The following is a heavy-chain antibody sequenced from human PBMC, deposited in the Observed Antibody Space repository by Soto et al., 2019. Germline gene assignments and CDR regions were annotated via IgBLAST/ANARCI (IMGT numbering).Heavy chain of an antibody. CDR1: GGSISSSY. Sequence: QVQLQESGPGLVKPSETLSLTCTVSGGSISSSYWSWIQQPPGKGLEWIAYISNSGSTDYNPSLRSRVTISVDRSKNQFSLKLSSVTAADTAVYFCAYGSGWYRPFDFWGQGTLVTVSS. CDR3: AYGSGWYRPFDF. J-gene: IGHJ4*02. CDR2: ISNSGST. V-gene: IGHV4-59*01. D-gene: IGHD6-19*01.